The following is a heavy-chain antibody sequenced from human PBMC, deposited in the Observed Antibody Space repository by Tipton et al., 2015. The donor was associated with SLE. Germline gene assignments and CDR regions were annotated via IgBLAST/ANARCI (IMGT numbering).Heavy chain of an antibody. CDR2: INHSGST. CDR1: GGSFSGYY. CDR3: ARHPGASFDY. V-gene: IGHV4-34*01. J-gene: IGHJ4*02. Sequence: TLSLTCAVYGGSFSGYYWSWIRQPPGKGLEWIGEINHSGSTNYNPSLKSRVTISVDTSKNQFSLKLSSVTAADTAIYYCARHPGASFDYWGQGTLVTVSS.